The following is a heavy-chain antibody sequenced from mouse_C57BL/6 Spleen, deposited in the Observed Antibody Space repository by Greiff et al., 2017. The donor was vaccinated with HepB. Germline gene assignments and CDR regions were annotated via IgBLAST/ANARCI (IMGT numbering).Heavy chain of an antibody. D-gene: IGHD1-1*01. J-gene: IGHJ3*01. CDR2: INPNNGGT. Sequence: EVQLQQSGPELVKPGASVKISCKASGYTFTDYYMNWVKQSHGKSLEWIGDINPNNGGTSYNQKFKGKATLTVDKSSSTAYMELRSLTSEDSAVYYCARWSTDYGSSPGWIAYWGQGTLVTVSA. CDR3: ARWSTDYGSSPGWIAY. CDR1: GYTFTDYY. V-gene: IGHV1-26*01.